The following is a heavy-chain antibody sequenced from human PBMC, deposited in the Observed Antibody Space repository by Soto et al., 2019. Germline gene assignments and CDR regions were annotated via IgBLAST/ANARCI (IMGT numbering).Heavy chain of an antibody. CDR2: ISYDGSNK. J-gene: IGHJ4*02. D-gene: IGHD3-10*01. Sequence: QVQLVESGGGVVQPGRSLRLSCAASGFTFSSYGMHWVRQAPGKGLEWVAVISYDGSNKYYADSVKGRFTISRDNSKNTLYLQMNSLRADDTAVYYCAKDEARGLDGSGSPFDYWGQGTLVTVSS. CDR3: AKDEARGLDGSGSPFDY. V-gene: IGHV3-30*18. CDR1: GFTFSSYG.